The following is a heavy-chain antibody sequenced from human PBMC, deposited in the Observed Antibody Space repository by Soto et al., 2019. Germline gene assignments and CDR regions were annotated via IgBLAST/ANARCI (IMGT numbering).Heavy chain of an antibody. D-gene: IGHD3-9*01. V-gene: IGHV1-2*04. Sequence: ASVKVSCKASGYTFTGYYMHWVRQASGQGLEWMGWINPNSGGTNYAQKFQGWVTMTRDTSISTAYMEPSRLRSDDTAVYYCARELRYFDWLGSLYGMDVWGQGTTVTVSS. J-gene: IGHJ6*02. CDR3: ARELRYFDWLGSLYGMDV. CDR1: GYTFTGYY. CDR2: INPNSGGT.